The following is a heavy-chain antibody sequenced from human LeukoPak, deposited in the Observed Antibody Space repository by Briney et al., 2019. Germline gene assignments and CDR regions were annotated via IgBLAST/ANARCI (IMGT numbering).Heavy chain of an antibody. V-gene: IGHV3-23*01. CDR2: ISTSGGST. Sequence: PGGSLRLSCTPSGFTFTDYAMSWVRQAPGKGVEWVSAISTSGGSTYYADAVKGRFTISRDNFKNTVYLQMDSLRAEDTALYYCAKRVVRGAFGIWGQGTMVTVSS. J-gene: IGHJ3*02. CDR3: AKRVVRGAFGI. D-gene: IGHD5/OR15-5a*01. CDR1: GFTFTDYA.